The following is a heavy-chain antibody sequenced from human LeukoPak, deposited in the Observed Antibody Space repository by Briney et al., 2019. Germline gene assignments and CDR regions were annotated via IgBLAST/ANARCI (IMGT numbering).Heavy chain of an antibody. Sequence: GGSLRLSCAASGFTFSNYWMQWVRQVPGKGLECVSRINGDGSSTNYADSVKGRFTITRDNAKNTLYLQMNSLRAEDTAVYYCARRVAVGGYFDYWGQGTLVTVSS. V-gene: IGHV3-74*01. CDR3: ARRVAVGGYFDY. CDR1: GFTFSNYW. CDR2: INGDGSST. J-gene: IGHJ4*02. D-gene: IGHD6-19*01.